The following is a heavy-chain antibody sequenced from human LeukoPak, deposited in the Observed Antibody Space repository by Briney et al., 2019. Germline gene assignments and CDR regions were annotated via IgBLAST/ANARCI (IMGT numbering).Heavy chain of an antibody. CDR2: INAGNGNT. J-gene: IGHJ4*02. CDR1: GYTFTSYA. Sequence: GASVTVSCKASGYTFTSYAMHWVCQAPGQRLEWMGWINAGNGNTKYSQKFQGRVTITRDTSASTAYMELSSLRSEDTAVYYCARETRGGYYYDSSGSLDYWGQGTLVTVSS. D-gene: IGHD3-22*01. CDR3: ARETRGGYYYDSSGSLDY. V-gene: IGHV1-3*01.